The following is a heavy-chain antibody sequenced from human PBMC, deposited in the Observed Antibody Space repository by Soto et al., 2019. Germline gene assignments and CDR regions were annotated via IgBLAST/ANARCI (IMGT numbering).Heavy chain of an antibody. Sequence: PSETLSLTCAVYGESFSGYYWSWIRQPPGKGLEWVGEINHSGSTNYNPSLKSRVTISVDMSKNQFSLKLSSVTAADTAVYYCARDDVLCDGGRCYGVPLDVWGKGTTVTVSS. J-gene: IGHJ6*04. CDR2: INHSGST. D-gene: IGHD2-15*01. CDR3: ARDDVLCDGGRCYGVPLDV. V-gene: IGHV4-34*01. CDR1: GESFSGYY.